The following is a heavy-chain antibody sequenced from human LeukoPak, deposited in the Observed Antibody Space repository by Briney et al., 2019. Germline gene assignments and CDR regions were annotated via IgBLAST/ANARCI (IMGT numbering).Heavy chain of an antibody. Sequence: PGGSLRLSCAASGFTFSSYRMSWVRQAPGKGLEWVANIKQDGSEKYYVDSVKGRFTISRDNAKNSLYLQMNSLRAEDTAVYYCARGLSGYVYRYYYYMDVWGKGTTVTISS. D-gene: IGHD5-12*01. J-gene: IGHJ6*03. CDR3: ARGLSGYVYRYYYYMDV. CDR2: IKQDGSEK. CDR1: GFTFSSYR. V-gene: IGHV3-7*01.